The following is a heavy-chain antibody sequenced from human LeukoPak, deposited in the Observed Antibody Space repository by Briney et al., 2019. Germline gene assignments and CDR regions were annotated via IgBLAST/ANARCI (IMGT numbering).Heavy chain of an antibody. CDR2: IIPIFGTA. D-gene: IGHD3-10*01. CDR1: GGTLSSYA. V-gene: IGHV1-69*05. J-gene: IGHJ3*02. CDR3: ARNQGNGSGSYYVLFDAFDI. Sequence: GASVKVSCKASGGTLSSYAISWVRQAPGQGLEWMGGIIPIFGTANYAQKFQGRVTITTDESTSTAYMELSSLRSEDTAVYYCARNQGNGSGSYYVLFDAFDIWGQGTMVTVSS.